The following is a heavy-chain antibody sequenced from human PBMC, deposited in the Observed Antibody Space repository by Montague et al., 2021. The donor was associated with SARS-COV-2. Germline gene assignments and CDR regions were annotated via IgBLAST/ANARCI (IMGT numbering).Heavy chain of an antibody. Sequence: SLRLSFSASGFTFSSYWMHWVRQAPGKGLVWVSRINSDESSTSYADSVKGRFTISRDNAKNTLYLQMNSLRAEDTAVYYCALITGTTPLFDYWGQGTLVSVPS. CDR2: INSDESST. V-gene: IGHV3-74*01. CDR1: GFTFSSYW. CDR3: ALITGTTPLFDY. J-gene: IGHJ4*02. D-gene: IGHD1-20*01.